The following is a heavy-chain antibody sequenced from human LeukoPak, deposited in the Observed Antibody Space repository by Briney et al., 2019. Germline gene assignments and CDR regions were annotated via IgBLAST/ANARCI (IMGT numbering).Heavy chain of an antibody. J-gene: IGHJ6*03. D-gene: IGHD6-13*01. CDR3: ARDSSGYIAAAGTDYYYYMDV. CDR2: ISSSSSYI. Sequence: PGGSLRLSCAASGFTFSSYSMNWVRQAPGKGLEWVSSISSSSSYIYYADSVKGRFTISRDNAKNSLYLQMNSLRAEDTAVYYCARDSSGYIAAAGTDYYYYMDVWGKGTTVTVSS. V-gene: IGHV3-21*01. CDR1: GFTFSSYS.